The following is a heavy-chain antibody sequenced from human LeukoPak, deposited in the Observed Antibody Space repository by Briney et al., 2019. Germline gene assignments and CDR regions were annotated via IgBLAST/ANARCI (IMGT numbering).Heavy chain of an antibody. J-gene: IGHJ4*02. Sequence: GGSLRLSCAASGFTFSSYAMSWVRQPPGKGLEWVPAISGSGGSTYYADSVKGRFTISRDNSKNTLYLQMNSLRAEDTAVYYCAKDASPYQLLSRAPDYWGQGTLVTVSS. CDR2: ISGSGGST. D-gene: IGHD2-2*01. CDR3: AKDASPYQLLSRAPDY. V-gene: IGHV3-23*01. CDR1: GFTFSSYA.